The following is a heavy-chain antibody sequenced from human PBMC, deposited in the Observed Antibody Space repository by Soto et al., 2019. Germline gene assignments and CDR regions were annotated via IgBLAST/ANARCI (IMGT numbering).Heavy chain of an antibody. Sequence: GGSLRLSCAASGFTFSNAWMSWVRQAPGKGLEWVGRIKSKTDGGTTDYAAPVKGRFTISRDDSKNTLYLQMNSLKTEDTAVYYCTAAWAAMDTISYYYYGMDVWGQGTTVTVSS. CDR1: GFTFSNAW. D-gene: IGHD5-18*01. CDR3: TAAWAAMDTISYYYYGMDV. V-gene: IGHV3-15*01. CDR2: IKSKTDGGTT. J-gene: IGHJ6*02.